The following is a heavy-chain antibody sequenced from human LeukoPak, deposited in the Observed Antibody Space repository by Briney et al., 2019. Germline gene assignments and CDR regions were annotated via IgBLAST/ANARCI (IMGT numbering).Heavy chain of an antibody. CDR1: GFTFSSYS. Sequence: GSLRLSCAASGFTFSSYSMNWVRQAPGKGLEWVSSISSSSSYIYYADSVKGRFTISRDNAKNSLYLQMNSLRAEDTAVYYCARDSPDDSSGSDYFDYWGQGTLVTVSS. J-gene: IGHJ4*02. CDR3: ARDSPDDSSGSDYFDY. CDR2: ISSSSSYI. V-gene: IGHV3-21*01. D-gene: IGHD3-22*01.